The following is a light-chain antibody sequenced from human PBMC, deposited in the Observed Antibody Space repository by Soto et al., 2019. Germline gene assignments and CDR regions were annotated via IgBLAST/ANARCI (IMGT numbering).Light chain of an antibody. CDR3: AVWDASLSGHV. CDR2: RSN. V-gene: IGLV1-47*01. CDR1: SSNIGGYD. J-gene: IGLJ1*01. Sequence: QPVLTQPPSASGTPGQRVTISCSGSSSNIGGYDVHWYQHLPGTAPKVLIYRSNQRPSGVPDRFSASKSGTSASLAISGLRSEDDADYYCAVWDASLSGHVFGTGTKLTVL.